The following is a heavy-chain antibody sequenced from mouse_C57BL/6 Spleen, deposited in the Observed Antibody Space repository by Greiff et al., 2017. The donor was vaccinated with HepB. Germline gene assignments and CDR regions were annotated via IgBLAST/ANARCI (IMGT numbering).Heavy chain of an antibody. J-gene: IGHJ2*01. CDR1: GYTFTSYW. CDR2: IYPGSGST. D-gene: IGHD3-2*02. CDR3: ARKSSGYPYYFDY. Sequence: VQLQQPGAELVKPGASVKMSCKASGYTFTSYWITWVKQRPGQGLEWIGDIYPGSGSTNYNEKFKSKATLTVDTSSSTAYMQLSSLTSEDSAVYYCARKSSGYPYYFDYWGQGTTLTVSS. V-gene: IGHV1-55*01.